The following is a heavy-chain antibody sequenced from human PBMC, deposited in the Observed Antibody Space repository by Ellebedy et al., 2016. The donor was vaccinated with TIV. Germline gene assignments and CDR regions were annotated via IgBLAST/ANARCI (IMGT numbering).Heavy chain of an antibody. D-gene: IGHD3/OR15-3a*01. V-gene: IGHV4-59*08. CDR2: IYYSGST. CDR1: GGSISNYY. J-gene: IGHJ4*02. Sequence: SETLSLTCTVSGGSISNYYWSWIRQPPGKGLEWIGYIYYSGSTNYNPSLKSRVTISVDTSKNQFSLNLSSVTAADTAVYYCARHWGTGYSYYFDYWGQGTLVTVSS. CDR3: ARHWGTGYSYYFDY.